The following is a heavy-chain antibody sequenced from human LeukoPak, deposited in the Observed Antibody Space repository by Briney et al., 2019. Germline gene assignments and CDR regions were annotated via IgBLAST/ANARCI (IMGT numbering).Heavy chain of an antibody. J-gene: IGHJ6*03. V-gene: IGHV4-31*03. D-gene: IGHD5-12*01. CDR3: AGEGRGYGFMDV. CDR2: IYYTGHT. CDR1: GASISSGAYY. Sequence: SETLSLTCTVSGASISSGAYYWTWIRQHPAEGLQWSGYIYYTGHTYYNPSLQSRLTMSVDTSKNQFSLRITSVTAADTAVYYCAGEGRGYGFMDVWGEGTTVSVSS.